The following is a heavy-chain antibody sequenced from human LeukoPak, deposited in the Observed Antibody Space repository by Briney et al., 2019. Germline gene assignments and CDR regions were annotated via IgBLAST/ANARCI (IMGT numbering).Heavy chain of an antibody. CDR3: ARHGGEKQQLPVDY. CDR2: IYYSGST. Sequence: SETLSLTCTVSGGSISSGDYYWSWIRQPPGKGLEWIGYIYYSGSTYYNPSLKSRVTISVDTSKNQFSLKLSSVTAADTAVYYCARHGGEKQQLPVDYWGQGTLVTVSS. V-gene: IGHV4-30-4*01. J-gene: IGHJ4*02. D-gene: IGHD6-13*01. CDR1: GGSISSGDYY.